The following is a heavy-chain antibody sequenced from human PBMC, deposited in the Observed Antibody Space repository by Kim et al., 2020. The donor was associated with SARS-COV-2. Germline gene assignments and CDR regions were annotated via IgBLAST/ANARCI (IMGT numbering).Heavy chain of an antibody. CDR2: IYYSGST. D-gene: IGHD6-13*01. V-gene: IGHV4-39*07. J-gene: IGHJ4*02. CDR1: GGSISSSSYY. Sequence: SETLSLTCTVSGGSISSSSYYWGWIRQPPGKGLEWIGSIYYSGSTYYNPSLKSRVTISVDTPKNQFSLKLSSVTAADTAVYYCAREAYSSSWSKTLDYWGQGTLVTVSS. CDR3: AREAYSSSWSKTLDY.